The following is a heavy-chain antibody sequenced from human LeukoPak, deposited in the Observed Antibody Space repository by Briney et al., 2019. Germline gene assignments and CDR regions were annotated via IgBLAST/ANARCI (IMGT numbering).Heavy chain of an antibody. V-gene: IGHV6-1*01. CDR1: GDSVSSNSAA. Sequence: SQTLSLTCAISGDSVSSNSAAWNWIRQSPSRGLEWLRRTYYRSKWYNNYAVSVKSRITVIPDTSKNQFSLQLNSVTPEDTAVYYCARTTCSGGTCSVSFDSWGQGTPVTVSS. CDR2: TYYRSKWYN. CDR3: ARTTCSGGTCSVSFDS. J-gene: IGHJ4*02. D-gene: IGHD2-15*01.